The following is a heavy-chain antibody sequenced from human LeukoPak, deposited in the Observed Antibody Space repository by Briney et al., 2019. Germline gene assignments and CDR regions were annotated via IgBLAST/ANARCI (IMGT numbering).Heavy chain of an antibody. CDR2: IYYSGST. Sequence: PGGSLRLSCAASGFTLRSYTMNWVRQPPGKGLEWIGSIYYSGSTYYNPSLKSRVTISVDTSKNQFSLKLSSVTAADTAVYYCARVGSSSWSRDWGQGTLVTVSS. D-gene: IGHD6-13*01. V-gene: IGHV4-39*07. CDR1: GFTLRSYT. CDR3: ARVGSSSWSRD. J-gene: IGHJ4*02.